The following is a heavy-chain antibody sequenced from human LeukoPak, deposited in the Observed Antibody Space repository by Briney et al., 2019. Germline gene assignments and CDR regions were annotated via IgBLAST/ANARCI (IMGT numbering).Heavy chain of an antibody. D-gene: IGHD1-26*01. J-gene: IGHJ4*02. Sequence: GGSLRLSCAASGVTFSSYWMHWVRHAPGKGLVWVSRINSDGSTTSYPHSVKGRFTISRENSGNTLYLHMNSLRAEDTAVYYCARDSSYSGNYSPIDYWGQGTLVTVSS. V-gene: IGHV3-74*01. CDR3: ARDSSYSGNYSPIDY. CDR1: GVTFSSYW. CDR2: INSDGSTT.